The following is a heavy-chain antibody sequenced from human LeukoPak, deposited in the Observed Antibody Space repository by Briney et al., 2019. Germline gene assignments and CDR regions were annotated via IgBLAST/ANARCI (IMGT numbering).Heavy chain of an antibody. CDR3: AKARGGHSYGYSNAFDI. CDR1: GFTFTSYA. J-gene: IGHJ3*02. Sequence: GGSLRLSCAVSGFTFTSYAMSWVRQAPGKGLEWVSTIRGSGGDTYYPDSMRGRFTISGDLSKNTLYLQMNSLRVEDTAIYYCAKARGGHSYGYSNAFDIWGQGTMVTVSS. D-gene: IGHD5-18*01. V-gene: IGHV3-23*01. CDR2: IRGSGGDT.